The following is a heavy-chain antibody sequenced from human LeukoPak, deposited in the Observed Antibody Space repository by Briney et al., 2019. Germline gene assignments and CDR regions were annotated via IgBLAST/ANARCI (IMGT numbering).Heavy chain of an antibody. CDR3: ARNESVLGTTGLNDFFDD. V-gene: IGHV4-39*01. CDR2: IYYSGST. CDR1: GGSIGRRSDY. J-gene: IGHJ4*02. D-gene: IGHD1-26*01. Sequence: SETLSLTCTVTGGSIGRRSDYWGWIRQPPGKGLEWIGSIYYSGSTYYNPSFKSRVTISVDTSRNQFSLQLSYVTAADTAVYYCARNESVLGTTGLNDFFDDWGQGSLVTVSS.